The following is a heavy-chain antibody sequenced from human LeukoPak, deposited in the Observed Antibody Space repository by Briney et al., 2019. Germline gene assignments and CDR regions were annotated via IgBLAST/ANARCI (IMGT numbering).Heavy chain of an antibody. CDR3: ARAYYDIVSEGDRGFDY. CDR2: ISLYNGNT. Sequence: ASVNVSCKASGYAFTSYGISWVRPAPAQGVAWVGWISLYNGNTNYAQKLHGRVTMTTDTSTSTVYMELRSLKSDDTAVYYCARAYYDIVSEGDRGFDYWGQGPLITVTS. D-gene: IGHD3-9*01. J-gene: IGHJ4*02. CDR1: GYAFTSYG. V-gene: IGHV1-18*01.